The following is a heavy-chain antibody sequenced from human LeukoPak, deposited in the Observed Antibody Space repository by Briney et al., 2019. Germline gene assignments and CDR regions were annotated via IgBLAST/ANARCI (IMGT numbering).Heavy chain of an antibody. J-gene: IGHJ5*02. Sequence: GGSLRLSCAASGFSFSDYAMNWVRQAPGEGLEWVSSISSGSSNIYYADSVKGRFTIARDNAKNSLYLQMNSLRAEDTAVYYCARGVWDRGGNNWFGPWGQGTLVIVSS. CDR3: ARGVWDRGGNNWFGP. CDR2: ISSGSSNI. V-gene: IGHV3-21*01. CDR1: GFSFSDYA. D-gene: IGHD1-26*01.